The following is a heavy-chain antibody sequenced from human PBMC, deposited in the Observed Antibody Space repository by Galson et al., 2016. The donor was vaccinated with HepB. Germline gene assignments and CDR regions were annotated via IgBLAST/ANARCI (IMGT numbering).Heavy chain of an antibody. J-gene: IGHJ4*02. CDR1: XXXFSSFX. CDR3: AKVLNSRWGVLFDN. V-gene: IGHV3-23*01. CDR2: ISGSSTXI. Sequence: RLSCAASXXXFSSFXXSWVXXAPGKGLEXXXVISGSSTXINYADSVKGRFPISRDNSRNTLYMXMNSPRDDXTAVYYCAKVLNSRWGVLFDNXXQGTXVTVST. D-gene: IGHD4-11*01.